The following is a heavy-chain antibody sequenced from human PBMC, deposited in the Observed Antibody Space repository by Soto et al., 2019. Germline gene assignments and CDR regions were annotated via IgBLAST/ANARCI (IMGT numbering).Heavy chain of an antibody. CDR1: VFTFSSYA. D-gene: IGHD3-16*01. J-gene: IGHJ5*02. V-gene: IGHV3-74*01. CDR3: TSDTFGLRDT. CDR2: ITHEGSNT. Sequence: GGSLILSCAASVFTFSSYALHWVRQAPGKGLVWVSRITHEGSNTNYADSVEGRFTISRDNADSALFLQMNSLSAEDTAIYYCTSDTFGLRDTWGQGTLVTVSS.